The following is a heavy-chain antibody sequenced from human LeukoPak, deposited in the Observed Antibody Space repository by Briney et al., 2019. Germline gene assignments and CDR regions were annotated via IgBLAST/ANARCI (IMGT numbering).Heavy chain of an antibody. V-gene: IGHV5-51*01. CDR1: GYSFTSHW. D-gene: IGHD2-2*01. CDR3: ARRQGCSSTSCPPDS. Sequence: GESLKISCKGSGYSFTSHWIGWVRQMPGKGLEWMGIIYVGDSDTRYSPSFQGQVTISADKSISTAYLQWSSLKASDTAMYYCARRQGCSSTSCPPDSWGQGTLVTVSS. J-gene: IGHJ4*02. CDR2: IYVGDSDT.